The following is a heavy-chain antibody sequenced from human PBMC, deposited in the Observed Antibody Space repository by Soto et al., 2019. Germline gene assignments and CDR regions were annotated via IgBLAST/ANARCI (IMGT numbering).Heavy chain of an antibody. Sequence: QVHLVQSGAEVKQPGSSVRVSCKASGGSFSSYVISWVRQAPGQGLEWMGGIIPMFGTANYEQRFQGRRTMNADERMNTPYMVQSTLSSEDSAVYYRATSSRKLRRRELCFEDWFDPCGKGKRITVSS. J-gene: IGHJ5*02. D-gene: IGHD1-26*01. V-gene: IGHV1-69*01. CDR1: GGSFSSYV. CDR2: IIPMFGTA. CDR3: ATSSRKLRRRELCFEDWFDP.